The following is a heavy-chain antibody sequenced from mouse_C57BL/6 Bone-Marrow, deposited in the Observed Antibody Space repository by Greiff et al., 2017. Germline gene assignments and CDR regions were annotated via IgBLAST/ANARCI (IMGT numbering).Heavy chain of an antibody. CDR3: ARSYPDY. V-gene: IGHV1-69*01. J-gene: IGHJ2*01. Sequence: QVQLQQSGAELVMPGASVKLSCKASGYTFTSYWMHWVKQRPGQGLEWIGEIDPSDSYTNYNQKFKGKSTLTVDKSSSTAYTQLSSLTSEDSAVYYCARSYPDYWGRGTTLTVSS. CDR1: GYTFTSYW. D-gene: IGHD2-12*01. CDR2: IDPSDSYT.